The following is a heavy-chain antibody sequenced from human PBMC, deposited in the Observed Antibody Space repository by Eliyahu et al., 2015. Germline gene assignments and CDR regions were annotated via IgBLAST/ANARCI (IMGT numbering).Heavy chain of an antibody. J-gene: IGHJ4*02. CDR1: GFTFXXXS. CDR2: ISRSSSYI. V-gene: IGHV3-21*01. Sequence: VQLVESGGGLVKPGGSLXLSCAASGFTFXXXSMNWVRQAPGKGLEWVSXISRSSSYIYYADSVKGRFTISRDNAKNSLYLQMNSLRAEDTAVYYCARDRSDYGDYPPSPVGYWGQGTLVTVSS. CDR3: ARDRSDYGDYPPSPVGY. D-gene: IGHD4-17*01.